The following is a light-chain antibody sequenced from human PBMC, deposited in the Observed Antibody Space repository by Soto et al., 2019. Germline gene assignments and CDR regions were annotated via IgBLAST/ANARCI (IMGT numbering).Light chain of an antibody. CDR2: DAS. CDR1: QGIAIW. V-gene: IGKV1-5*01. Sequence: DIQMTQSPSTLSASVGDRVTITCRASQGIAIWLSWYQQKPVKAPNLISYDASNWKSGVPSRFSGSGSGTEFTLTISSLQPEDFASYYCQQHRSYPVTFGGGTKVEIK. J-gene: IGKJ4*01. CDR3: QQHRSYPVT.